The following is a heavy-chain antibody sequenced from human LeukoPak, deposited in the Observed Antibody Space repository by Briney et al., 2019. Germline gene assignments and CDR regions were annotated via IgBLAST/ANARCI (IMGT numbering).Heavy chain of an antibody. Sequence: PSETLSLTCDVSDYSITSGYYWGWVRQPPGKGLEWIGNIYHRGSTYYNPSLKSRVTISVDTSKNQFSLKVNSVTAADTAVYYCARVPPKGYFDSRGGNYFDPWGQGTLVTVSS. CDR1: DYSITSGYY. D-gene: IGHD3-22*01. J-gene: IGHJ5*02. CDR2: IYHRGST. CDR3: ARVPPKGYFDSRGGNYFDP. V-gene: IGHV4-38-2*01.